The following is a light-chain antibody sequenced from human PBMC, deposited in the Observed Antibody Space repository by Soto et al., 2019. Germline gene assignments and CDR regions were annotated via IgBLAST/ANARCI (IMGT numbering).Light chain of an antibody. CDR2: GAS. V-gene: IGKV3-20*01. CDR1: QSVSSSY. Sequence: EIVLTQSPATLSLSPGERATLSCRAIQSVSSSYLAWYQQKPGQAPRLLLYGASSRATGIPDRFSGSGSGTDFTLTISRLEPEDFAVYYCQQYGTSPPLTFGGGTKVDI. CDR3: QQYGTSPPLT. J-gene: IGKJ4*01.